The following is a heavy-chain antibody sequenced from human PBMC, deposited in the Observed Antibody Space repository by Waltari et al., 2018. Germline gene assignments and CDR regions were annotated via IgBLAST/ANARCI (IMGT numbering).Heavy chain of an antibody. D-gene: IGHD6-19*01. Sequence: QVQLQPWGAGLLKPSETLSPTCAVSGGSFRGYSWSWIRQPPGKGREWIGEINHSGSTNYNPSLKIRVTISVDTSKNQFSLKLSSVTAADTAVYYCARGPRQWLVRPLDYWGQGTLVTVSS. CDR3: ARGPRQWLVRPLDY. CDR2: INHSGST. V-gene: IGHV4-34*01. CDR1: GGSFRGYS. J-gene: IGHJ4*02.